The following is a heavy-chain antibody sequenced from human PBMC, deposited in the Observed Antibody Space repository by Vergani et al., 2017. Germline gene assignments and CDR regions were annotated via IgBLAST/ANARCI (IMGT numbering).Heavy chain of an antibody. V-gene: IGHV4-59*08. CDR3: ARALRSSPFDY. D-gene: IGHD6-6*01. Sequence: QVQLQESGPGLVKPSETLSLTCTVSGGSISSYYWSWIRQPPGKGLEWLGYIYYSGSTNYNPSLKSRVTISVDTSKNQFSLKLSSVTAADTAVYYCARALRSSPFDYWGQGTLVTGSS. CDR2: IYYSGST. J-gene: IGHJ4*02. CDR1: GGSISSYY.